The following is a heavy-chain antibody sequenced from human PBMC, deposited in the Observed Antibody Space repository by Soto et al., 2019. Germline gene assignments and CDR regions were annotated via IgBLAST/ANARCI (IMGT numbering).Heavy chain of an antibody. CDR2: TYYRSRWYN. CDR1: GDSVSSNSAA. J-gene: IGHJ6*03. D-gene: IGHD1-7*01. V-gene: IGHV6-1*01. CDR3: AGTTSLQWYYMDV. Sequence: PSQTLSLTCAISGDSVSSNSAAWNWIRQSPSGGLEWLGRTYYRSRWYNDYAVSVRSRITINPDTSKNQFSLHLNSVTPEGTAVYYCAGTTSLQWYYMDVWGKGTTVTAP.